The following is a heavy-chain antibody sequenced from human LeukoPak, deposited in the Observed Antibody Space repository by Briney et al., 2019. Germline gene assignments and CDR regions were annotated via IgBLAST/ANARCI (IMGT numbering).Heavy chain of an antibody. D-gene: IGHD5-18*01. Sequence: KPSETLSLTCAVYGGSFSGYYWSWIRQPPGKGLEWIGEINHSGSTNCNPSLKSRVTISVDTSKNQFSLKLNSVTAADTAVYYCARGDYRYGYNYWGRGTLVTVSS. CDR2: INHSGST. CDR3: ARGDYRYGYNY. J-gene: IGHJ4*02. V-gene: IGHV4-34*01. CDR1: GGSFSGYY.